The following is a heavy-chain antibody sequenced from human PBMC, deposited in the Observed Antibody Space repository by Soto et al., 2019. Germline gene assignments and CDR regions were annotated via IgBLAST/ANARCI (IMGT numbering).Heavy chain of an antibody. Sequence: GGSLRLSCAASGFTFSSYSMHWVRQPPGKGLEWVAAISFDGDDKYYVESVKGRLTISRDNYENSLYLHMNGLRPEDTAVYYCAKPAPDMLVIPNGGFDYWGQGNLVTVSS. D-gene: IGHD2-15*01. CDR2: ISFDGDDK. CDR1: GFTFSSYS. CDR3: AKPAPDMLVIPNGGFDY. J-gene: IGHJ4*02. V-gene: IGHV3-30*18.